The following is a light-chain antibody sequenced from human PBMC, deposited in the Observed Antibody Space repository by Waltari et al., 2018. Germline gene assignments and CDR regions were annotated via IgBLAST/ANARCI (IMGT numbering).Light chain of an antibody. V-gene: IGKV3-20*01. CDR2: GAS. Sequence: EIVLPQSPGPLSLSPGESAPPPCRTSQGVTRALAWYQQKPGQAPRLLIYGASNRATGIPDRVSGSGSGTDFSLTISSLEPEDFAVYYCQHYLRLPVTFGQGTKVEVK. CDR1: QGVTRA. J-gene: IGKJ1*01. CDR3: QHYLRLPVT.